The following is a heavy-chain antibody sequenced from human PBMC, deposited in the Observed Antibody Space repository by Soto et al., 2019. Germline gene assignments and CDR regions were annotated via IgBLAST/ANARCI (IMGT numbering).Heavy chain of an antibody. CDR3: ARDLPLYCRGDCNFDF. J-gene: IGHJ4*02. Sequence: QVQLVESGGGVVQSGGSLRLSCGGSGFIFSRYGMHWVRQAPGKGLEWVTGISYERGERFYAESVKGRYTISRDNSKNRLDLQMSSLRPEDTAVYYCARDLPLYCRGDCNFDFWGQGTLVTVSS. CDR2: ISYERGER. D-gene: IGHD2-21*02. CDR1: GFIFSRYG. V-gene: IGHV3-30*03.